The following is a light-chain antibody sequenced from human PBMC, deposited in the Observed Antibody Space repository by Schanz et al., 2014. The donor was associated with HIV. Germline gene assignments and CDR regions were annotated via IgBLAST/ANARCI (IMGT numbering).Light chain of an antibody. CDR1: RSDIGNHDF. V-gene: IGLV2-8*01. Sequence: SALTQPPSASGSPGQSVTISCTGTRSDIGNHDFVSWYQHHPDKAPKLIIYEVSKRPSGVPARFSGSKSGNTASLIVSGLQAEDEAEYYCSSYSGHNNLGIFGGGTKLTVL. J-gene: IGLJ2*01. CDR3: SSYSGHNNLGI. CDR2: EVS.